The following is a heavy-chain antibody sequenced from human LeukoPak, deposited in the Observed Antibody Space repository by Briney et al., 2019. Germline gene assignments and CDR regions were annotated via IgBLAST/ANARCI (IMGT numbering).Heavy chain of an antibody. Sequence: SETLSLTCAVYGGSFSGYYWSWIRQPPGKGLEWIGEINHSGSTNYNPSLKSRVTISVDTSKNQFSLKLSSVTAADTAVYYCARWYYDTSGRYFDYWGQGTLVTVSS. CDR2: INHSGST. CDR1: GGSFSGYY. CDR3: ARWYYDTSGRYFDY. V-gene: IGHV4-34*01. D-gene: IGHD3-22*01. J-gene: IGHJ4*02.